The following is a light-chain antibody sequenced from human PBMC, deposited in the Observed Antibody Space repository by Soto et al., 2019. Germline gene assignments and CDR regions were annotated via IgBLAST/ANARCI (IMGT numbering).Light chain of an antibody. V-gene: IGKV1-5*01. CDR2: DAS. CDR3: QQYNSYPWT. Sequence: DIQMTQSPSTLSASVGDRVTITCRASQSISRWLAWSQQKPGKAPNLLIYDASSLESGVPSRFSGSGSGTEFTLTISSLQPDDFATYYCQQYNSYPWTFGQGTKVEIK. CDR1: QSISRW. J-gene: IGKJ1*01.